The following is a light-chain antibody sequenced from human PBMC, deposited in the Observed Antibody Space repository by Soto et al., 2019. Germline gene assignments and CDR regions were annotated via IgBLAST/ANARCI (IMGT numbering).Light chain of an antibody. V-gene: IGKV3-20*01. CDR1: QSIASSY. CDR2: GAS. J-gene: IGKJ1*01. CDR3: QQYGRSPWT. Sequence: EFVLTQSPGTLSLSPGERATLSRRASQSIASSYLAWYQQKPGQAPGLLIYGASSRATGIPDRFSGSGSGTDFTLTISRLEPEDFAVYYCQQYGRSPWTFGQGTKV.